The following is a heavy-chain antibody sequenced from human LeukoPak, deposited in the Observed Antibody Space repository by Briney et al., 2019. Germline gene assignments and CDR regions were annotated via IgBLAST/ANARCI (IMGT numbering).Heavy chain of an antibody. Sequence: GASVKVSCKASGYTFTGYYMHWVRQAPGQGLEWMGWINPNSGGTNYAQKFQGRVTMTRDTSISTAYMELSRLRSDDTAVYYCAKELYHTEDHYKGDGLDVWGQGTTVTVSS. CDR3: AKELYHTEDHYKGDGLDV. D-gene: IGHD2-2*02. CDR2: INPNSGGT. J-gene: IGHJ6*02. CDR1: GYTFTGYY. V-gene: IGHV1-2*02.